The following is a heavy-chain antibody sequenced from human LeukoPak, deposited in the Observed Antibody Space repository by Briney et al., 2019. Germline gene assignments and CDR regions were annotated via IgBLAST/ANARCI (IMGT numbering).Heavy chain of an antibody. V-gene: IGHV3-11*01. Sequence: GGSLRLSCAASGFSFSDYYMSWIRQAPGKGLEWLSCISGSSRTIYFADSVKGRFTISRDNAKNSLYLQMNRLTAEDTALYYCARTWDRFDPWGQGTLVTVSS. J-gene: IGHJ5*02. CDR2: ISGSSRTI. CDR1: GFSFSDYY. D-gene: IGHD1-26*01. CDR3: ARTWDRFDP.